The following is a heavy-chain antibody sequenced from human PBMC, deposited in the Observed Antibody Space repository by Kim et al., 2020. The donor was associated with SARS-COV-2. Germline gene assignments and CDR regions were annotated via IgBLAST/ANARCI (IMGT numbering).Heavy chain of an antibody. J-gene: IGHJ4*02. CDR2: INHSGST. Sequence: SETLSLTCAVYGGSFSGYYWSWIRQPPGKGLEWIGEINHSGSTNYNPSLKSRVTISVDTSKNQFSLKLSSVTAADTAVYYCARGGSPLLRFLEASYRAFDYWGQGTLVTVSS. V-gene: IGHV4-34*01. D-gene: IGHD3-3*01. CDR1: GGSFSGYY. CDR3: ARGGSPLLRFLEASYRAFDY.